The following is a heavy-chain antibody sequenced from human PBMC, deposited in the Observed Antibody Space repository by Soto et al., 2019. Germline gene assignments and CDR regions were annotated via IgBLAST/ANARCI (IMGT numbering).Heavy chain of an antibody. Sequence: SETLSLTCTVSGGSISSSSYYWGWIRQPPGKGLEWIGSIYYSGSTYYNPSLKSRVTISVDTSKNQFSLKLSSVTAADTAVYYCARLDTGTTLGADLNSNYYYYMDVWGKGTTVTVSS. D-gene: IGHD1-7*01. V-gene: IGHV4-39*01. CDR3: ARLDTGTTLGADLNSNYYYYMDV. J-gene: IGHJ6*03. CDR2: IYYSGST. CDR1: GGSISSSSYY.